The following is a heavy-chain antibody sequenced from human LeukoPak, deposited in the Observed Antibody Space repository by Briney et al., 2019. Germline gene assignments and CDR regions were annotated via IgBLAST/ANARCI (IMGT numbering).Heavy chain of an antibody. CDR3: AKGQDYYDSSGPDAFDI. CDR1: GFTFSGYG. Sequence: GGTLRLSCAASGFTFSGYGMSWVRQAPGKGLEWVSAISGSGGSTYYADSVKGRFTISGDNSKNTLYLQMNSLRAEDTAVYYCAKGQDYYDSSGPDAFDIWGQGTMVTVSS. V-gene: IGHV3-23*01. CDR2: ISGSGGST. D-gene: IGHD3-22*01. J-gene: IGHJ3*02.